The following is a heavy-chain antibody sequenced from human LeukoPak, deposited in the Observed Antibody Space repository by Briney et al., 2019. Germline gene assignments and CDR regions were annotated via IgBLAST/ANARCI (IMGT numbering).Heavy chain of an antibody. J-gene: IGHJ6*02. Sequence: PSETLSLTCAVYGGSFSGYYWSWIRQPPGKGLEWIGEINHSGSTNYNPSLKSRVTISVDTSKNQFSLKLSSVTAADTAVYYCARVAYYYGSGSYYKVGPGYGMDVWGQGTTVTVSS. CDR1: GGSFSGYY. CDR2: INHSGST. CDR3: ARVAYYYGSGSYYKVGPGYGMDV. V-gene: IGHV4-34*01. D-gene: IGHD3-10*01.